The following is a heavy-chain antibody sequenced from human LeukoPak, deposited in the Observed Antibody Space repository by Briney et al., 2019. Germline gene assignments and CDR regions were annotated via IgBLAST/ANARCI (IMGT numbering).Heavy chain of an antibody. D-gene: IGHD3-22*01. CDR2: INPNSGGT. V-gene: IGHV1-2*06. J-gene: IGHJ3*02. CDR1: GYTFTGYY. CDR3: ARQYYDTWEDAFDI. Sequence: ASVKVSCKASGYTFTGYYMHWARQAPGQGLEWMGRINPNSGGTNYAQKFQGRVTMTRDTSISTAYMELSSLRSEDTAVYYCARQYYDTWEDAFDIWGQGTMVTVSS.